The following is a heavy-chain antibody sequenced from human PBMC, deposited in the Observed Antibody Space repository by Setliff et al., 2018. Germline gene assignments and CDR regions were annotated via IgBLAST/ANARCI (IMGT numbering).Heavy chain of an antibody. CDR3: RLAHCNTTSCEEALDF. CDR1: GGSFSTYF. V-gene: IGHV4-34*01. D-gene: IGHD2-2*01. CDR2: ISHSGSA. Sequence: KASETLSLTCAVYGGSFSTYFWSWIRQPPGKGLEWIGEISHSGSANYNPSLKSRVTMSVDTSKNQFSLNLNSVTAADTAVYYFRLAHCNTTSCEEALDFWSQGTQVTVS. J-gene: IGHJ4*02.